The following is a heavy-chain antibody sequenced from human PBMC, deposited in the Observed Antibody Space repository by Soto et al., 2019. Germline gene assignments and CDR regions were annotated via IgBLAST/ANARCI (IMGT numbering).Heavy chain of an antibody. CDR2: ISYDGSNK. D-gene: IGHD6-13*01. CDR3: AKHSSSSWYGDFDY. J-gene: IGHJ4*02. CDR1: GFTFSSYG. V-gene: IGHV3-30*18. Sequence: GGSLRLSCAASGFTFSSYGMHWVRQAPGKGLEWVAVISYDGSNKYYADSVKGRFTISRDNSKNTLYLQMNSLRAEDTAVYYCAKHSSSSWYGDFDYWGQGTLVTVSS.